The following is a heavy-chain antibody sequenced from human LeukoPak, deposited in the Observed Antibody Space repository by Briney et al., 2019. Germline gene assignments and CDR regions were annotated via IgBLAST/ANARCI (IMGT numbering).Heavy chain of an antibody. J-gene: IGHJ4*02. D-gene: IGHD3-10*01. CDR1: GFTFSSYA. CDR2: IWYDGSNK. Sequence: HPGGSLRLSCAASGFTFSSYAMHWVRQAPGKGLEWVAVIWYDGSNKYYADSVKGRFTISRDNSKNTLYLQMNSLRAEDTAVYYCAKDRSGSGSYYPDYWGQGTLVTVSS. V-gene: IGHV3-33*06. CDR3: AKDRSGSGSYYPDY.